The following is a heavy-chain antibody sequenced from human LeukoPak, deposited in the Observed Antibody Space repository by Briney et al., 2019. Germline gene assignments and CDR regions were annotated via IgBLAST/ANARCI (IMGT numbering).Heavy chain of an antibody. CDR1: GGSISSYY. Sequence: SETLSLTCTVSGGSISSYYWSWIRQPAGKGLEWFGRIYTSGSTNYNPSLKSRVTMSVDTSKNQFSLKLSSVTAADTAVYYCARVERRVAAAGTFRWFDPWGQGTLVTVSS. J-gene: IGHJ5*02. D-gene: IGHD6-13*01. CDR2: IYTSGST. CDR3: ARVERRVAAAGTFRWFDP. V-gene: IGHV4-4*07.